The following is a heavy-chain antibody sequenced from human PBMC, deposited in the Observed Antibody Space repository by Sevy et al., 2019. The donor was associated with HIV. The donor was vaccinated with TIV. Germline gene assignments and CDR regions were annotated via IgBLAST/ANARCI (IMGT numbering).Heavy chain of an antibody. J-gene: IGHJ4*02. CDR2: ICGSGSYT. D-gene: IGHD3-10*02. Sequence: GGSLRLSCAASGFTFNNYAMNWVRQAPGKGLEWVSVICGSGSYTYYADSVKGRLTISRDTSKNTLYLQMNSLRAEDTAVYYCAKEKEMSMYYFHSWGQGTLVTVSS. V-gene: IGHV3-23*01. CDR3: AKEKEMSMYYFHS. CDR1: GFTFNNYA.